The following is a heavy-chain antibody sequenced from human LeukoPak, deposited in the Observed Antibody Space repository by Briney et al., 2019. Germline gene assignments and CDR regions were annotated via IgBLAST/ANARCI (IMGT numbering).Heavy chain of an antibody. CDR2: INTDGSST. J-gene: IGHJ4*02. Sequence: GGSLRLSCAASGFTFRNYWMHWVRQVPGKGLVWVSRINTDGSSTNYAASVKGRFTISRDNAKNTVYLQMNSLRAEDTALYYCASLTTVTTSFEYWGQGTLVTVSS. V-gene: IGHV3-74*01. CDR1: GFTFRNYW. CDR3: ASLTTVTTSFEY. D-gene: IGHD4-17*01.